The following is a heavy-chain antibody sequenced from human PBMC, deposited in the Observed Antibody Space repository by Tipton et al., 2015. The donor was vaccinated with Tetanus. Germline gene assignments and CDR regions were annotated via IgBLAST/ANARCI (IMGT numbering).Heavy chain of an antibody. V-gene: IGHV3-48*01. CDR1: GFIVSSSY. CDR2: ISGTGSTI. D-gene: IGHD2/OR15-2a*01. J-gene: IGHJ4*02. CDR3: ARLRVYCSTACYSREDY. Sequence: QLVQSGGGLIHPGRSLRLTCGGSGFIVSSSYMHWVRQAPGKGLEWLSYISGTGSTIDYADSVEGRFTISRDNARNSLSVHMNSLTAEDTAVYYCARLRVYCSTACYSREDYWGQGTLVTVSS.